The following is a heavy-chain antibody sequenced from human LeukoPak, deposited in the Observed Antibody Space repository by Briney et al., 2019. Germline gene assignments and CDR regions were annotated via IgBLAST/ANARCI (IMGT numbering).Heavy chain of an antibody. V-gene: IGHV3-21*06. CDR1: GFTFDSYT. CDR3: ASGASHAFDI. Sequence: GGSLRLSCAASGFTFDSYTMNWVRQAPGKGLEWVSSISGSSNYIYYADSVKGRFTISRDNAKNALYLQMNSLRAEDTAVYYCASGASHAFDIWGQGTMVTVSS. D-gene: IGHD3-16*01. CDR2: ISGSSNYI. J-gene: IGHJ3*02.